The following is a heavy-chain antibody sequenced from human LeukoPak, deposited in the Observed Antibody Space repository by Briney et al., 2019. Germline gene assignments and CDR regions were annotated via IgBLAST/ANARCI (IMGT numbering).Heavy chain of an antibody. CDR3: ARDKTWIQLWLRGPSGAFDI. V-gene: IGHV4-39*07. J-gene: IGHJ3*02. D-gene: IGHD5-18*01. CDR1: GGSISSSSYY. Sequence: SETLSLACTVSGGSISSSSYYWGWIRQPPGKGLEWIGSIYYSGSTYYNPSLKSRVTISVDTSKNQFSLKLSYVTAADTAVYYCARDKTWIQLWLRGPSGAFDIWGQGTMVTVSS. CDR2: IYYSGST.